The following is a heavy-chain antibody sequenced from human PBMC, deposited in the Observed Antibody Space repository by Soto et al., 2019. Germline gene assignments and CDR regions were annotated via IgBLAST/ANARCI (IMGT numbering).Heavy chain of an antibody. J-gene: IGHJ5*02. CDR3: ARRSSSPWFDP. CDR2: ISSGGSTI. D-gene: IGHD2-15*01. V-gene: IGHV3-11*01. Sequence: GGSLRLSCAASGFSFSDYYMSWIRQAPGKGLEWVSYISSGGSTIYYADSVKGRFTISRDNAKNSLYLQMNSLRAEDTAVYYCARRSSSPWFDPWGQGTLVTVSS. CDR1: GFSFSDYY.